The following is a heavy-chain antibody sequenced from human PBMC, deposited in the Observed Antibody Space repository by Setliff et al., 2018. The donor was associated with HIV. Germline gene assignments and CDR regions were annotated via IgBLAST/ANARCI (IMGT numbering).Heavy chain of an antibody. J-gene: IGHJ3*02. V-gene: IGHV1-2*06. CDR3: ARAPKRVYYYGSGTYLHDAFDI. Sequence: ASVKVSCKTSGYAFTDYSIHWVRQVPGQGLEWMGRINPNTGGTDYAQNLQGRVTMTTDTSTSTAYMELRNLRSDDTAVYYCARAPKRVYYYGSGTYLHDAFDIWGQGTMVTVSS. D-gene: IGHD3-10*01. CDR2: INPNTGGT. CDR1: GYAFTDYS.